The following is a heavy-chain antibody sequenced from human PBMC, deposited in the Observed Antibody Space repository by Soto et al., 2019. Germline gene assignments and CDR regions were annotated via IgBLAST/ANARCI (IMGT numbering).Heavy chain of an antibody. CDR2: INPDSGAT. Sequence: HEHLVQSGAEVKRPGASLKVSCKAYGYSFTGYYIHWVRQAPGQGLEWMGWINPDSGATNYSQNFHGRVTLTIVTSIITAAIDLTSLTSDDTAGYYCARGDYGTGGYPFPYFDYWGQGTLVIVSS. V-gene: IGHV1-2*02. CDR3: ARGDYGTGGYPFPYFDY. CDR1: GYSFTGYY. J-gene: IGHJ4*02. D-gene: IGHD2-8*02.